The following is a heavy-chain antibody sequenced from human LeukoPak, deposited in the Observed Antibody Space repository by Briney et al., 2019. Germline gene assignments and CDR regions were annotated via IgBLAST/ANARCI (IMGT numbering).Heavy chain of an antibody. CDR3: ATDGGRREFDY. CDR2: IYSGGST. Sequence: GGSLRLSCAASGFTVSSNYMSWVRQAPGKRLECVSVIYSGGSTYYADSVKARFTISRDKSKSTVYLQMNNLRAEDTAVYYCATDGGRREFDYWGQGTLVTVSS. D-gene: IGHD3-3*01. CDR1: GFTVSSNY. V-gene: IGHV3-66*01. J-gene: IGHJ4*02.